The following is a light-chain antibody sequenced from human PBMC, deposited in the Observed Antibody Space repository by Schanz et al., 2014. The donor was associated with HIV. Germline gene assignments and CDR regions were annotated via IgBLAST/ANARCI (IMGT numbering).Light chain of an antibody. CDR3: QQYDNLPGT. CDR2: QAS. J-gene: IGKJ3*01. Sequence: DIQMTQSPSTLSASVGDGVTITCRASQYISRWLAWYQQKPGQAPHLLIYQASTLQTGVSSRFSGSGSGTEFTLTSSGLQPEDIATYYCQQYDNLPGTFAPGTNVDIK. CDR1: QYISRW. V-gene: IGKV1-5*03.